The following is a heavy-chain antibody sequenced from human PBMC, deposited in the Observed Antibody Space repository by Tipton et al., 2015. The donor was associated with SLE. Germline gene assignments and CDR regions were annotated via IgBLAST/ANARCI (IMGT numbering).Heavy chain of an antibody. CDR2: INHSRGT. CDR3: ARHRMMDSSSWAYYFDY. Sequence: TLSLTCAVYGGSFSDYYWSWIRRPPGKGLEWIGKINHSRGTNYNPSLKSRVTISVDTSKNQFSLKLRSVTAADTAVYYCARHRMMDSSSWAYYFDYWGQGTLVTVSS. V-gene: IGHV4-34*01. D-gene: IGHD6-13*01. J-gene: IGHJ4*02. CDR1: GGSFSDYY.